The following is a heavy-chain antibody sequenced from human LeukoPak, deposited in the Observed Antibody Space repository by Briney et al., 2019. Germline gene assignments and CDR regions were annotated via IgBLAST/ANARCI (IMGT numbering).Heavy chain of an antibody. CDR1: GFTFSSYG. CDR3: AKDLHGVVPAAKSD. V-gene: IGHV3-30*02. J-gene: IGHJ4*02. D-gene: IGHD2-2*01. CDR2: IRYDGSNK. Sequence: TGGSLRLSCAASGFTFSSYGMHWVRQAPGKGLEWVAFIRYDGSNKYYADSVKGRFTISRDNSKNMLYLQMNSLRAEDTAVYYCAKDLHGVVPAAKSDWGQGTLVTVSS.